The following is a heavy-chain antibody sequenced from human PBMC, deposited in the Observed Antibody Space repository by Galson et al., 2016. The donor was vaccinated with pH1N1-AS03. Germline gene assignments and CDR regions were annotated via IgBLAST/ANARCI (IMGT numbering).Heavy chain of an antibody. CDR1: GYTFTNFG. Sequence: SVKVSCKASGYTFTNFGVLWVRQAPGQGLEWVGWISPYSGNTNYAQRLQGRVSMTTDPSTNTVYMELTRLTSDDTAIYYCARDRGSDLGNNYGAGVQFVPYWGQGTLVTVSS. J-gene: IGHJ4*02. CDR2: ISPYSGNT. CDR3: ARDRGSDLGNNYGAGVQFVPY. D-gene: IGHD4-11*01. V-gene: IGHV1-18*01.